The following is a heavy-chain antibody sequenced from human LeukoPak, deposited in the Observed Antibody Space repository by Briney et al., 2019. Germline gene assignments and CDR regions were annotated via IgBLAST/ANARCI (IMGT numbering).Heavy chain of an antibody. CDR3: ARDYGGSFHQASYFDY. J-gene: IGHJ4*02. V-gene: IGHV4-30-4*01. CDR1: GGSISSGDYY. Sequence: SETLSLTCTVSGGSISSGDYYWSWIRQPPGKGLEWIGYIYYSGSTYYNPSLKSRVTISVDTSKNQFSLKLSSVTAADTAVYYCARDYGGSFHQASYFDYWGQGTLVTVSS. CDR2: IYYSGST. D-gene: IGHD4-23*01.